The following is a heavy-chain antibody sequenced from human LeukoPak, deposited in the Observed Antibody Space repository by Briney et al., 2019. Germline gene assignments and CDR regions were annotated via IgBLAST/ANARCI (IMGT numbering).Heavy chain of an antibody. CDR3: AREAGAGMYYYYGMDV. CDR2: ISSSGSTI. CDR1: GFTFSDYY. V-gene: IGHV3-11*01. D-gene: IGHD3-10*01. Sequence: PGGSLRLSCAASGFTFSDYYMSWIRQAPGKGLEWVSYISSSGSTIYYADSVKGRFTISRDNAKNSLYLQMNSLRAEDTAVYYCAREAGAGMYYYYGMDVWGQGTTVTVSS. J-gene: IGHJ6*02.